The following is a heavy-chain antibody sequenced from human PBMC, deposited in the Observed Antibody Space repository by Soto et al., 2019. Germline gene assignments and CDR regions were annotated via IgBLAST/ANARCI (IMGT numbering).Heavy chain of an antibody. D-gene: IGHD1-26*01. CDR1: GASINNDYFY. CDR2: IHYSGRT. CDR3: ARGGAIADFYFDS. Sequence: QVPLQESGPGLVKPSQTLSLTCTVSGASINNDYFYWSWVRQPPGKGLEWIAYIHYSGRTYFNPSLKRRVGISIDTSKNQFSLKMTSVTAADTAVYYCARGGAIADFYFDSWGQGMLVTVS. J-gene: IGHJ4*02. V-gene: IGHV4-30-4*01.